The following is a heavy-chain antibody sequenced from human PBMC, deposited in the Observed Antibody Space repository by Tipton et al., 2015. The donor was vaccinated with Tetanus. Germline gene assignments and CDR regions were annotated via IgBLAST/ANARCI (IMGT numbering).Heavy chain of an antibody. CDR2: VSGSRGAT. J-gene: IGHJ6*04. Sequence: SLRLSCAASGFTFRSYTMNWVRQAPGKGLEWVSAVSGSRGATYYADSVKGRFTVSRDNSKNTLFLQLDSPRAEDTAIYYCAKEALGVLDVWGKGTTVTVSS. V-gene: IGHV3-23*01. CDR3: AKEALGVLDV. CDR1: GFTFRSYT.